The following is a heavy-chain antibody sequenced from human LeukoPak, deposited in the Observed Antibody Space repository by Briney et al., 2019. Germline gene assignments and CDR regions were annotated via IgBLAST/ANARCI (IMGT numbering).Heavy chain of an antibody. CDR1: GYTFSNYG. CDR2: ISAYNGDT. CDR3: ARETRGWHHHGDFDY. J-gene: IGHJ4*02. D-gene: IGHD6-19*01. Sequence: ASGKVSCKASGYTFSNYGISWGGQAPGQGGEWMGWISAYNGDTNYAQKLQGRVTMTTDTSTSTAYMELRSLRSDDTAVYYCARETRGWHHHGDFDYWGQGTLVTVSS. V-gene: IGHV1-18*01.